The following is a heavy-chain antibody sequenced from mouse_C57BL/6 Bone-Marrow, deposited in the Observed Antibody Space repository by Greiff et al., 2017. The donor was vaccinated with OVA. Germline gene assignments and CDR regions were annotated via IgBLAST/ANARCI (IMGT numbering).Heavy chain of an antibody. CDR3: TTLITTVVATPYYAMDY. J-gene: IGHJ4*01. CDR2: IDPENGDT. CDR1: GFNIKDDY. Sequence: EVQGVASGAELVRPGASVKLSCTASGFNIKDDYMHWVKQRPEQGLAWIGWIDPENGDTEYASKFQGKATITADPSSNTAYLQLSCLTSEDTAVYYCTTLITTVVATPYYAMDYWGQGTSVTVSS. V-gene: IGHV14-4*01. D-gene: IGHD1-1*01.